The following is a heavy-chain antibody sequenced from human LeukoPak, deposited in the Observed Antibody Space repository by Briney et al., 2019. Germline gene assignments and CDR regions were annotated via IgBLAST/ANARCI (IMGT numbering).Heavy chain of an antibody. CDR3: ARHSLPRFLEWLYPKNHDNWFDP. J-gene: IGHJ5*02. CDR1: GGTFSSYA. Sequence: SVKVSCKASGGTFSSYAISWVRQAPGQGLEWMGGIIPIFGTANYAQKFQGRVTTTADESTSTAYMELSSLRSEDTAVYYCARHSLPRFLEWLYPKNHDNWFDPWGQGTLVTVSS. D-gene: IGHD3-3*01. V-gene: IGHV1-69*13. CDR2: IIPIFGTA.